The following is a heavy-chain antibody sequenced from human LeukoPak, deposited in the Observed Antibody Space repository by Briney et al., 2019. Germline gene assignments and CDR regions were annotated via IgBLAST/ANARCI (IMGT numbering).Heavy chain of an antibody. CDR2: IISSGSYI. Sequence: GGSLRLSCAASGFTFSSYTMSWVRQAPGKGLEWVSSIISSGSYIYYADSVKGRFTISRDNAKNSLYLQMNSLRAEDTAVYYCARDRAMVRGVIENWGQGTLVTVSS. D-gene: IGHD3-10*01. J-gene: IGHJ4*02. CDR1: GFTFSSYT. V-gene: IGHV3-21*03. CDR3: ARDRAMVRGVIEN.